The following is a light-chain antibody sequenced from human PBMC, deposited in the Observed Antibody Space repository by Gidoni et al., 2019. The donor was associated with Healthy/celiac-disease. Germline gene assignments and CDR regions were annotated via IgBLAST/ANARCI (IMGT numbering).Light chain of an antibody. J-gene: IGLJ2*01. Sequence: SALTQPASVSGSPGQSITISCTGTSSDVGCYNYVSWYQQHPGKAPKLMIYEVSNRPSGVSNRFSGSKSGNTASLTISGLQAEDEADYYCSSYTSSSTLVFGGGTKLTVL. V-gene: IGLV2-14*01. CDR3: SSYTSSSTLV. CDR1: SSDVGCYNY. CDR2: EVS.